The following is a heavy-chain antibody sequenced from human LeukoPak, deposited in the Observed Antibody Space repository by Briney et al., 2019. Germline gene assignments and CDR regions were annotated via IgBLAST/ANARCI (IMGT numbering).Heavy chain of an antibody. CDR2: ISGSGGST. Sequence: PGGSLRLSCAASGFTFSSYAMSWVRQAPGKGLEWVSAISGSGGSTYYADSVKGRFTISRDNSKNTLYLQMNSLRAEDTAVYYCAKDASWGLGIISYFDYWGQGTLVTVSP. D-gene: IGHD7-27*01. J-gene: IGHJ4*02. CDR1: GFTFSSYA. V-gene: IGHV3-23*01. CDR3: AKDASWGLGIISYFDY.